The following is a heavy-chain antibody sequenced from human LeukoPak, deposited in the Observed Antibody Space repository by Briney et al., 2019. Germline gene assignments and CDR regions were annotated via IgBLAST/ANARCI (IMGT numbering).Heavy chain of an antibody. Sequence: GGSLRLSCAASGFTFSSYAMSWVRQAPGKGLEWVSGISGSGGTTYYADSVKGRFTISRDKSKNTLYLQMDSLRAEETAVYYFAKDKYCTNGICYFDYWGQGTLVTVSS. CDR3: AKDKYCTNGICYFDY. D-gene: IGHD2-8*01. V-gene: IGHV3-23*01. J-gene: IGHJ4*02. CDR2: ISGSGGTT. CDR1: GFTFSSYA.